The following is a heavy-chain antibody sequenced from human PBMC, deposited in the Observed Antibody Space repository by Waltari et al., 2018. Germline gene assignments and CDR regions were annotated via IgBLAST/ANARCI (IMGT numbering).Heavy chain of an antibody. V-gene: IGHV3-30*18. J-gene: IGHJ5*02. D-gene: IGHD3-10*01. Sequence: QVQLVESGGGVVQPGMSLRPSCAASGFSLRYFGMHWVRQAPGKGLEWVALASFDGSTTYYADSVRGRFTISRDNSKNTLYLDINTLRVDDTAIYYCAKDAFGNTYLDHWGQGTLVTVSS. CDR2: ASFDGSTT. CDR3: AKDAFGNTYLDH. CDR1: GFSLRYFG.